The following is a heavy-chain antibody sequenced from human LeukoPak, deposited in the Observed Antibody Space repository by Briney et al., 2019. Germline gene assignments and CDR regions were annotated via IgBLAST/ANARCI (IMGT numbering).Heavy chain of an antibody. Sequence: GASVKVSCKASGGTFSSYAISWVRQAPGQGLEWMGGIIPIFGTANYAQKFQGRVTITTDESTSTAYMELSSLRSEDTAVYYCARDRDYSNYQLDYWGQGTLVTVSS. CDR3: ARDRDYSNYQLDY. CDR2: IIPIFGTA. CDR1: GGTFSSYA. J-gene: IGHJ4*02. V-gene: IGHV1-69*05. D-gene: IGHD4-11*01.